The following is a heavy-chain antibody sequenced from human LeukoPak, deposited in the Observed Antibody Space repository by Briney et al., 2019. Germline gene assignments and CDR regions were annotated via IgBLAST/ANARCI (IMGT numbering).Heavy chain of an antibody. Sequence: GGSLRLSCAASGFTFSSFWMSWVRQAPGKGLEWVASIKEDGSEKYYVDSVKGRLTISRDNAKNSMYLQMNSLRAEDTAVYYCARGNWNYQGLWGQGTLVTVPS. CDR1: GFTFSSFW. J-gene: IGHJ4*02. CDR3: ARGNWNYQGL. D-gene: IGHD1-7*01. CDR2: IKEDGSEK. V-gene: IGHV3-7*01.